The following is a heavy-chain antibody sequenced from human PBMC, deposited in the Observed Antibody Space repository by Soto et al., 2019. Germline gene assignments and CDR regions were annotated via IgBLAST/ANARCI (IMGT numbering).Heavy chain of an antibody. CDR3: ATYRA. V-gene: IGHV4-39*01. D-gene: IGHD3-16*02. J-gene: IGHJ1*01. CDR2: IYHSGRT. CDR1: GGSISRTTYS. Sequence: SETLSLTCTVSGGSISRTTYSWGWIRQPPGKGLEWIGNIYHSGRTSYNPSLRSRVTVSLDTSKNQFSLKLTSVTAADTAVYYCATYRAWGQGTLVTVPQ.